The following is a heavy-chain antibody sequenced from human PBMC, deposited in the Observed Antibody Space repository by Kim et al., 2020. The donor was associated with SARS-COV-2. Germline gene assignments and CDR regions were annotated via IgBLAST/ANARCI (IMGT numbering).Heavy chain of an antibody. Sequence: SVKVSCKASGGTFSSYAISWVRQAPGQGLEWMGGIIPIFGTANYAQKFQGRVTITADESTSTAYMELSSLRSEDTAVYYCAREGGAAYGDFWFDPWGQGTLVTVSS. V-gene: IGHV1-69*13. D-gene: IGHD4-17*01. CDR3: AREGGAAYGDFWFDP. J-gene: IGHJ5*02. CDR1: GGTFSSYA. CDR2: IIPIFGTA.